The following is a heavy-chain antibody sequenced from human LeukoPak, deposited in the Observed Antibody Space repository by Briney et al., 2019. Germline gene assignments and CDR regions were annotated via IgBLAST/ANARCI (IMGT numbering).Heavy chain of an antibody. J-gene: IGHJ4*02. CDR3: ARERSSGWFDY. D-gene: IGHD6-19*01. Sequence: GGSLRLSCAASNFSLSNNFMSWVRHAPGKGLEWVSVIYIAGSTYYADSVKGRFTISRDNSKNTVYLQMKSLRAEDTAVYYCARERSSGWFDYWGQGTLVTVSS. CDR1: NFSLSNNF. CDR2: IYIAGST. V-gene: IGHV3-53*01.